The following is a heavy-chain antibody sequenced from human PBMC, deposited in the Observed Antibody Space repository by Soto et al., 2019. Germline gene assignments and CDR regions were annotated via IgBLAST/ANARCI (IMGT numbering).Heavy chain of an antibody. D-gene: IGHD6-13*01. J-gene: IGHJ6*02. CDR1: GYTFTSYD. CDR2: MNTNSDDT. Sequence: GGSVKVSCKTSGYTFTSYDINWVRQAPGQGLEWVGWMNTNSDDTRSAQKFRGRPTLTRDKSVRAVYMKLSNLRPDDTAVYYCAREWSAAGHFYGMDVWGQGTTVTVSS. V-gene: IGHV1-8*01. CDR3: AREWSAAGHFYGMDV.